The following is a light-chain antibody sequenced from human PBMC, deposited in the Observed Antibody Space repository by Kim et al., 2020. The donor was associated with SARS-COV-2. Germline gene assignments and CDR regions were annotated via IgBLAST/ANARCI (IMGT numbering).Light chain of an antibody. CDR1: SRDVGGYKY. Sequence: QSIPLSCTGTSRDVGGYKYVSWYPQHPGKAPKLVIYEVSNRPSGVSNRFSGSKSGNTASLTISGLQAEDEADYYCSSYIRGSTNYVFGTGTKVTVL. CDR3: SSYIRGSTNYV. J-gene: IGLJ1*01. CDR2: EVS. V-gene: IGLV2-14*01.